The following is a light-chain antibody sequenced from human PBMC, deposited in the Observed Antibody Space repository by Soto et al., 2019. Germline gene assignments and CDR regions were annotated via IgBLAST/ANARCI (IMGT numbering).Light chain of an antibody. V-gene: IGKV3-11*01. Sequence: EIVLTQSPATLSLAPGERATLSCRASQTISTFLAWYQQKPGQAPRLLIYDASNRATGVPARFSGSGSETHFTLGIDSLEPEDSGVYYCQQRDSWPPLSFGGGTRVEIK. CDR3: QQRDSWPPLS. J-gene: IGKJ4*01. CDR2: DAS. CDR1: QTISTF.